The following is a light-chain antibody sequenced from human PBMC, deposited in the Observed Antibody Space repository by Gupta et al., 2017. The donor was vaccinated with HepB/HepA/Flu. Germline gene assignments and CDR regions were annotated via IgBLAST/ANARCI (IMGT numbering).Light chain of an antibody. CDR3: QQTYSLPWT. J-gene: IGKJ1*01. V-gene: IGKV1-39*01. CDR2: AAS. CDR1: QTINRY. Sequence: DIQMAQSPSSLSASVGDRVTVTCRASQTINRYLSWYQQTPGKAPKLLIYAASSLQGGVPSRFSGNGAGADFTLTISSLQPEDFATYYCQQTYSLPWTFGQGTKVEIK.